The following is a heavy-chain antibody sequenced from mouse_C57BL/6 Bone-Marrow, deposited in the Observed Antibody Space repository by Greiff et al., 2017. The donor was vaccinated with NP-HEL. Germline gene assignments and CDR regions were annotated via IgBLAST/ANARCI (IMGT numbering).Heavy chain of an antibody. CDR1: GYAFTNYL. CDR2: INPGSGGT. V-gene: IGHV1-54*01. J-gene: IGHJ3*01. CDR3: ARQGYGYGGFAY. D-gene: IGHD2-2*01. Sequence: QVQLQQSGAELVRPGTSVKASCKASGYAFTNYLIEWVKQRPGQGLEWIGVINPGSGGTNYNEKFKGKATLTADKSSSTAYMQLSSLTSEDSAVYFCARQGYGYGGFAYWGQGTLVTVSA.